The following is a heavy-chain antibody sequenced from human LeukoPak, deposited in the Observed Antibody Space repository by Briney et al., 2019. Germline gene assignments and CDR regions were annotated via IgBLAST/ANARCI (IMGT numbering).Heavy chain of an antibody. D-gene: IGHD6-19*01. J-gene: IGHJ4*02. CDR3: ASIGKAVAAVDY. V-gene: IGHV1-2*02. Sequence: ASVKVSCKASGYTFTGYYMHWVRQAPGQGLEWMGWINPNSGGTNSAQKFQGRVTMTRDTSISTDYMELSRLRSDDTAVYYCASIGKAVAAVDYWGQGTLVTVSS. CDR2: INPNSGGT. CDR1: GYTFTGYY.